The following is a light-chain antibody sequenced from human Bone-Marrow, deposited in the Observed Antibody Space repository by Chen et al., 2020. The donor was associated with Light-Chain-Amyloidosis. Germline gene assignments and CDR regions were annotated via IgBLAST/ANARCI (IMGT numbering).Light chain of an antibody. CDR2: EDG. V-gene: IGLV6-57*01. Sequence: FMLPPPHSVSESPGKPLIISCPRISGSMAPNYVQCYQQRPGSSPTTVIYEDGQRPSGVPDRFSGSIDRSSNSASLTISGLKTEDEADYYCQSYQGSSQGVFGGGTKLTVL. CDR3: QSYQGSSQGV. J-gene: IGLJ3*02. CDR1: SGSMAPNY.